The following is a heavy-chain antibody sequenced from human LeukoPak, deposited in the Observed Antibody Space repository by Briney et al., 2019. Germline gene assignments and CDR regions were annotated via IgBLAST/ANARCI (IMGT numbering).Heavy chain of an antibody. CDR3: ARGFYCSGGNCYNY. V-gene: IGHV7-4-1*02. J-gene: IGHJ4*02. CDR2: INTNTGNP. CDR1: GYTFTGYY. D-gene: IGHD2-15*01. Sequence: GASVKVSCKASGYTFTGYYMHWVRQAPGQGLEWMGWINTNTGNPTYAQGFTGRFVFSLDTSVSTAYLQISSLKAEDTAVYYCARGFYCSGGNCYNYWGQGTQVTVSS.